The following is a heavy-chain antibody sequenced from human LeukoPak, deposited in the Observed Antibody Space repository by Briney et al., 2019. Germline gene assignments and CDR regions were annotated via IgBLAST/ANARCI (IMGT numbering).Heavy chain of an antibody. CDR2: VGGLYSNI. Sequence: GGSLRLSCAASGFTFSDYSMNWVRQAPGKGLEWISYVGGLYSNIYYADSVKGRFTISRDNAESSVYLQMNSLRAEGTAVYYCVRDHLWAFDFWGQGTMVTVSS. CDR1: GFTFSDYS. J-gene: IGHJ3*01. CDR3: VRDHLWAFDF. V-gene: IGHV3-48*01.